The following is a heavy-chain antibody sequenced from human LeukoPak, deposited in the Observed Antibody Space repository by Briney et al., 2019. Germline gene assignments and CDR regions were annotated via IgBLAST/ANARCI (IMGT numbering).Heavy chain of an antibody. V-gene: IGHV4-34*01. D-gene: IGHD6-19*01. Sequence: SETLSLTCAVYGGSFSGYYCSWLRQPPGKGLEWIGEIHHSGSTSYNPSLKSRVTISVDTSKNQFSLKLSSVTAADTAVYYCARRGGWLAPFDYWGQGTLVTVSS. CDR3: ARRGGWLAPFDY. J-gene: IGHJ4*02. CDR2: IHHSGST. CDR1: GGSFSGYY.